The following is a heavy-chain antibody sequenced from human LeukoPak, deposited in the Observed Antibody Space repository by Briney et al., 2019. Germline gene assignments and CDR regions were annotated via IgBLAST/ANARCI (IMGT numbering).Heavy chain of an antibody. CDR2: IYYSGST. D-gene: IGHD2-2*01. V-gene: IGHV4-39*07. CDR3: ARGYANQKPRRTRDTAQYYFDY. CDR1: GGSISSSSYY. J-gene: IGHJ4*02. Sequence: SETLSLTCTVSGGSISSSSYYWGWIRQPPGKGLEWIGSIYYSGSTNYNPSLKSRVTISVDTSKNQFSLKLSSVTAADTAVYYCARGYANQKPRRTRDTAQYYFDYWGQGTLVTVSS.